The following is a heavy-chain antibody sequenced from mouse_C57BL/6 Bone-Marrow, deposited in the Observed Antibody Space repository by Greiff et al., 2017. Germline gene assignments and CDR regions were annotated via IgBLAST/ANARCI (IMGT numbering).Heavy chain of an antibody. J-gene: IGHJ2*01. Sequence: QVQLKQPGAELVMPGASVKLSCKASGYTFTSYWMHWVKQRPGQGLEWIGEIDPSDSYTNYNQKFKGKSTLTVDKSSSTAYMQLSSLTSADSAVYFCAREGGDCLSWYFDYWGQGTTLTVSS. V-gene: IGHV1-69*01. CDR1: GYTFTSYW. D-gene: IGHD2-13*01. CDR3: AREGGDCLSWYFDY. CDR2: IDPSDSYT.